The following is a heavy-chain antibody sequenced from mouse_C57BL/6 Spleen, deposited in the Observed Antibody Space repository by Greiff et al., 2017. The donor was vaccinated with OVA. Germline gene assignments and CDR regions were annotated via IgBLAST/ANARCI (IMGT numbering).Heavy chain of an antibody. D-gene: IGHD1-3*01. CDR1: GFSFNTYA. Sequence: EVQLVESGGGLVQPKGSLKLSCAASGFSFNTYAMNWVRQAPGKGLEWVARIRSKSNNYATYYADSVKDRFTISRDDSESMLYLQMNNLKAEDTAMYFSVEWYDYYFDYWGQGTTLTVSS. CDR3: VEWYDYYFDY. CDR2: IRSKSNNYAT. V-gene: IGHV10-1*01. J-gene: IGHJ2*01.